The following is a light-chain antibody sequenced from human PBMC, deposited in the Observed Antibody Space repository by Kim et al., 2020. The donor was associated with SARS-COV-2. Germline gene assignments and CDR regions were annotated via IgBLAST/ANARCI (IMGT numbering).Light chain of an antibody. Sequence: QSIPISCTGTSSDVGGYNYVSWYQQHPGKAPKLMIYDVTKRPSGVSNRFSGSKSGNTASLTISGLQAEDESDYYCSSYARSNTYVFGTGTKVTVL. CDR3: SSYARSNTYV. V-gene: IGLV2-14*03. CDR2: DVT. CDR1: SSDVGGYNY. J-gene: IGLJ1*01.